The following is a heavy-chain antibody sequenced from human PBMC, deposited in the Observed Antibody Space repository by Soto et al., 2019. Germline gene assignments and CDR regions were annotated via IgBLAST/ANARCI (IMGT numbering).Heavy chain of an antibody. D-gene: IGHD3-9*01. J-gene: IGHJ4*02. Sequence: QVQLVQSGAEVKKPGASVKVSCKASGYTFSSYYIHWVRQAPGQGLEWIGIINPNVGSTNYAQNFKGSLTVTRDTSTATVYMDLSALTSDDTAVYYCARGLGLGDCWGQGALVTVSS. CDR1: GYTFSSYY. CDR3: ARGLGLGDC. V-gene: IGHV1-46*01. CDR2: INPNVGST.